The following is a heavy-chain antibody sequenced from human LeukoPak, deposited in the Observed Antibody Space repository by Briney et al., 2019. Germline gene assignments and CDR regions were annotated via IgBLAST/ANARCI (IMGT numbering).Heavy chain of an antibody. CDR1: GFTFGSYA. Sequence: GGSLRLSCAASGFTFGSYAMNWVRQAPGKGLEWVSTISGSGGRTYYADSVKGRFTISRDNSKNTLYMQMNSLRVEDTAVYYCARDRDDYGDPVAFDMWGQGTMVTVSS. D-gene: IGHD4-17*01. CDR3: ARDRDDYGDPVAFDM. CDR2: ISGSGGRT. V-gene: IGHV3-23*01. J-gene: IGHJ3*02.